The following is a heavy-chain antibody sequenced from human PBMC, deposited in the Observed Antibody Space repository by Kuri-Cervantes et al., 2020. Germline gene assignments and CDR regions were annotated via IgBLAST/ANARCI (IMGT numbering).Heavy chain of an antibody. V-gene: IGHV3-30-3*01. CDR1: GFTFSSYA. D-gene: IGHD1-26*01. CDR2: ISYDGSNK. J-gene: IGHJ4*02. CDR3: AREGVGANDY. Sequence: GESLKISCAASGFTFSSYAMHWVRQAPGKGLEWVAVISYDGSNKYYADSVKGRFTISRDNSKNTLYLQMNSLRAEDTAVYYCAREGVGANDYWGQGTLVTVSS.